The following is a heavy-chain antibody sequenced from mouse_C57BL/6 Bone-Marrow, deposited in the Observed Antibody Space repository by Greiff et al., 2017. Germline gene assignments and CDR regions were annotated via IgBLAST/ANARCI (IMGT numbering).Heavy chain of an antibody. V-gene: IGHV1-81*01. CDR2: LYPRSGNT. D-gene: IGHD2-1*01. CDR3: ARCGSIYYGNYYFDY. CDR1: GYTFTSYG. Sequence: QVQLQQSGAELARPGASVKLSCKASGYTFTSYGISWVKQRTGQGLAWIGELYPRSGNTYYNEKFKGKATLTADKSSSTAYMELRILTSEDSAVYVCARCGSIYYGNYYFDYWGQGTTLTVSS. J-gene: IGHJ2*01.